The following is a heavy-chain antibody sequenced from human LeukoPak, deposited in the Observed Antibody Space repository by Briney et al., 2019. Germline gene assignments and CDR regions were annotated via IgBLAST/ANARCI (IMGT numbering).Heavy chain of an antibody. J-gene: IGHJ4*02. CDR1: GFTFSSYG. CDR2: ISYDGSNK. V-gene: IGHV3-30*18. D-gene: IGHD6-19*01. Sequence: GRSLRLSCAASGFTFSSYGMHWVRQAPGKGLEWVAVISYDGSNKYYADSVKGRFTIPRDNSKNTLYLQMNSLRAEDTAVYYCAKEKQWLTYWGQGTLVTVSS. CDR3: AKEKQWLTY.